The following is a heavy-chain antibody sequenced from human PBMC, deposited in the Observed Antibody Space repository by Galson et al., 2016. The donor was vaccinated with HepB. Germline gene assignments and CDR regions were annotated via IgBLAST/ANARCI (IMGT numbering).Heavy chain of an antibody. CDR1: GFSLSTSGVG. V-gene: IGHV2-5*02. J-gene: IGHJ4*02. CDR2: IYWDDDK. CDR3: AHRYLGGFDY. D-gene: IGHD3-16*01. Sequence: PALVKPPQTLTLTCTFSGFSLSTSGVGVGWIRQPPGKALEWLTVIYWDDDKRYSPSLKSRLTITKDTSKNQAVLTMTNMDPVDTATYYCAHRYLGGFDYWGQGTLVTVSS.